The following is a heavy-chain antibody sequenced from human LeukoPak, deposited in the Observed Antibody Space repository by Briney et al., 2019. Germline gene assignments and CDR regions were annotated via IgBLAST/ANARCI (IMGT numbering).Heavy chain of an antibody. D-gene: IGHD3-9*01. J-gene: IGHJ4*02. CDR3: AREDHGYDILTGKAQDY. CDR1: GYTFTSYY. CDR2: INPSGGST. Sequence: ASVKVSCKASGYTFTSYYLHWVRQAPGQGLEWMGIINPSGGSTSYAQKFQGRVTMTRDTSTSTVYMELSSLRSDDTAVYYCAREDHGYDILTGKAQDYWGQGTLVTVSS. V-gene: IGHV1-46*01.